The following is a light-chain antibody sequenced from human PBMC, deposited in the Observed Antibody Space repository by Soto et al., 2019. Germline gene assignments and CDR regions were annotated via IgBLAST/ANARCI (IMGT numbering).Light chain of an antibody. V-gene: IGLV1-47*02. CDR2: TNN. Sequence: QSVLTQPPSASGTPGQRVTISCSGSSSNIGSDYVYWYQQLPGTAPKLLIYTNNRRPSGVPDRFSGSKSGTSASLAISGLRSEDEADYWCAAWDARLSTWVFGGGTKLTVL. J-gene: IGLJ3*02. CDR1: SSNIGSDY. CDR3: AAWDARLSTWV.